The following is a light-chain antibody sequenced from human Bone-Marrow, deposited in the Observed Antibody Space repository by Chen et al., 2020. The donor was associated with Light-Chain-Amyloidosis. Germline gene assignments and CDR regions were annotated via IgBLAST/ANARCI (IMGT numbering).Light chain of an antibody. J-gene: IGLJ2*01. CDR3: QSADSSGTYEFL. CDR2: RDT. CDR1: DLPTKY. V-gene: IGLV3-25*03. Sequence: SYELTQPPSVSVSPGQTARITCSGDDLPTKYAYWYQQTPVQAPVLVIHRDTERPSGISERFSGSSAGTAATLTISGVQSEHEAHYHCQSADSSGTYEFLFGGGTKLTVL.